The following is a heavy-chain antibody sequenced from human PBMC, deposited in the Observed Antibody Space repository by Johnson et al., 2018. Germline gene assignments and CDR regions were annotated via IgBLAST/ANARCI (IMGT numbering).Heavy chain of an antibody. V-gene: IGHV3-48*02. CDR1: GFTFSTYG. CDR3: ARDYRSITIFLDV. D-gene: IGHD3-3*01. J-gene: IGHJ6*02. CDR2: ISSSSGSK. Sequence: EVQLLESGGGLVQPGGSLRLSCAASGFTFSTYGMNWVRQAPGKGLEWVSSISSSSGSKYYAYSVKGRFTISRDNAKNSLYLQMNSLRDEDTAVYYCARDYRSITIFLDVWGQGTTVTVSS.